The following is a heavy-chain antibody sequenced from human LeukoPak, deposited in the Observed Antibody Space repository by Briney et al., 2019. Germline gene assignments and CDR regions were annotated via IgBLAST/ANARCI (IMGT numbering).Heavy chain of an antibody. D-gene: IGHD3-22*01. CDR3: ARLYDSSGYSVRTLDY. J-gene: IGHJ4*02. Sequence: GESLKISCKGSGYSFTSYWIGWVRQMPGKGLEWMGIIYPGDSDTRYSPSFQGQVTISADKSISTAYLQWSSLKASDTAMYYCARLYDSSGYSVRTLDYWGQGTLVTVSS. CDR2: IYPGDSDT. CDR1: GYSFTSYW. V-gene: IGHV5-51*01.